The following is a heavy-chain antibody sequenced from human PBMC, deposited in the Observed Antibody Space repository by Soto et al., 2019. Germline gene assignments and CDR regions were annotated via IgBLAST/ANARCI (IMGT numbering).Heavy chain of an antibody. J-gene: IGHJ4*02. Sequence: SGPTLVNPTQTLTLTCTFSGFSLSTSGMCVSWIRQPPGKALEWLALIDWDDNKYYSTSLKTRLTISKDTSKNQVVLTMTNMDPVGTATYYCARIRNTRGSGWYYFDYWGQGTLVTVSS. CDR1: GFSLSTSGMC. CDR2: IDWDDNK. V-gene: IGHV2-70*01. D-gene: IGHD6-19*01. CDR3: ARIRNTRGSGWYYFDY.